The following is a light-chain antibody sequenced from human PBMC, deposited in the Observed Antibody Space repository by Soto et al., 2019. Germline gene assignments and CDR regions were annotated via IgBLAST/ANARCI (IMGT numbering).Light chain of an antibody. J-gene: IGKJ1*01. CDR2: GAS. CDR3: QQYDSSPRT. V-gene: IGKV3-20*01. CDR1: QSVSRSF. Sequence: DIVLTQSPGALSLSPGERATLSCRASQSVSRSFLAWYQQKPGQAPRLLIYGASSRATGIPDRFSGSGSVTDFTLTISRLEPEDFAVYYCQQYDSSPRTFGQGTKVEIK.